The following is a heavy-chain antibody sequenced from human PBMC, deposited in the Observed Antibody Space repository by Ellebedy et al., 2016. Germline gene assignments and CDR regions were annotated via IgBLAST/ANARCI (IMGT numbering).Heavy chain of an antibody. CDR1: GGTFSSYA. Sequence: SVKVSCXASGGTFSSYAISWVRQASGQGLEWMGGIIPIFGTANYAQKFQGRVTITADKSTSTAYMELSSLRSEDTAVYYCARAPHCSSTSCYYYFDYWGQGTLVTVSS. J-gene: IGHJ4*02. CDR2: IIPIFGTA. V-gene: IGHV1-69*06. CDR3: ARAPHCSSTSCYYYFDY. D-gene: IGHD2-2*01.